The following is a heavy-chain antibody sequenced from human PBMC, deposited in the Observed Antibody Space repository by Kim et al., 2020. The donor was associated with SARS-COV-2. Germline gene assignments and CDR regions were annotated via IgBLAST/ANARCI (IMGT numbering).Heavy chain of an antibody. CDR2: T. Sequence: TNYNPSLKSRVTISVDTSKNQFSLKLSSVTAADTAVYYCAGVSGYDAFDIWGQGTMVTVSS. D-gene: IGHD5-18*01. CDR3: AGVSGYDAFDI. V-gene: IGHV4-34*01. J-gene: IGHJ3*02.